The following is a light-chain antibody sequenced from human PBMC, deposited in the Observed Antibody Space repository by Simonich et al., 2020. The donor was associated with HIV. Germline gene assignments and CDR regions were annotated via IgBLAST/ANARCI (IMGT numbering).Light chain of an antibody. Sequence: EIVMTQSPATLSVSPGKRATLSCRASQIVTTNLTWYQQKPGQVPRLLIYVESTRATGIPARFSGSGSGTEFTLTISSMQSEDFALYYCQQYNNWPRTFGQGTKVEIK. CDR1: QIVTTN. V-gene: IGKV3-15*01. J-gene: IGKJ1*01. CDR2: VES. CDR3: QQYNNWPRT.